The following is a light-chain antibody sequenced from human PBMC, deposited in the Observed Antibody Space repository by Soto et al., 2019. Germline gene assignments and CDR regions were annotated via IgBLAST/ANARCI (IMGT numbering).Light chain of an antibody. Sequence: DIQMTQSPSTLSASVGDRVTITCRASQSISSWLAWYQQKPGKAPKLLIYKASSFESGVPSRFSGSGSGTEFTLTISSLQPDDFATYYYQQYNIYWTFGQGTKVEIK. CDR3: QQYNIYWT. V-gene: IGKV1-5*03. CDR1: QSISSW. CDR2: KAS. J-gene: IGKJ1*01.